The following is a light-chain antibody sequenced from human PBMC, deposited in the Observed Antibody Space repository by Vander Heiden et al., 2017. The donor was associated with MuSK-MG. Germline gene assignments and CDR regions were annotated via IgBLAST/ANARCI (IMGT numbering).Light chain of an antibody. V-gene: IGLV3-19*01. Sequence: SAELTQDPAVSVALGQTVRITCQGDSLRSYYASWYQQKPGQAPVIVIYGNNNRPSGIPDRFSGASSGNTASLTITGAQAEDEADYYCNSRDSSGNHVVFGGGTKLTVL. CDR3: NSRDSSGNHVV. J-gene: IGLJ2*01. CDR1: SLRSYY. CDR2: GNN.